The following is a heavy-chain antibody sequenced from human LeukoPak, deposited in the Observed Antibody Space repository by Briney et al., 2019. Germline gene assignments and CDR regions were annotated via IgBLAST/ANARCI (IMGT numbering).Heavy chain of an antibody. CDR1: GFTFSSYW. Sequence: PGGSLRLSCAASGFTFSSYWMSWVRQAPGKGLEWVANIKQDGSEKYYVDSVKGRFTISRDNAKNSLYLQMNSLRAEDTAVYYCARGGLYYDFWSGYYDYWGQGTLVTVSS. V-gene: IGHV3-7*01. CDR2: IKQDGSEK. J-gene: IGHJ4*02. D-gene: IGHD3-3*01. CDR3: ARGGLYYDFWSGYYDY.